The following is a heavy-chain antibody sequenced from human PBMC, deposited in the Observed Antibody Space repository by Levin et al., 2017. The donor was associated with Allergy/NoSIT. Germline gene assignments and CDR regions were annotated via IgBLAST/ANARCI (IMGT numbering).Heavy chain of an antibody. D-gene: IGHD3-22*01. V-gene: IGHV3-30*18. CDR3: AKDRSSGFGY. CDR2: ISYDGSNK. Sequence: PGESLKISCAASGFTFSSYGMHWVRQAPGKGLEWVAVISYDGSNKYYADSVKGRFTISRDNSKNTLYLQMNSLRAEDTAVYYCAKDRSSGFGYWGQGTLVTVSS. J-gene: IGHJ4*02. CDR1: GFTFSSYG.